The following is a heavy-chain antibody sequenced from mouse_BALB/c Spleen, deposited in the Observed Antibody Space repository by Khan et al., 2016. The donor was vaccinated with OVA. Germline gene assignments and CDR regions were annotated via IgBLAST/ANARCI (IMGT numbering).Heavy chain of an antibody. CDR1: GYTFTNYG. CDR2: INTYTGEP. Sequence: QIQLVQSGPELKKPGETVKTSCKASGYTFTNYGMNWVKQAPGKGLKWMGWINTYTGEPTYADDFKGRFAFSLETSASTAYLQINNLKNEDTATYCCARVGYNGTMDYWGQGTSVTVSS. D-gene: IGHD2-14*01. CDR3: ARVGYNGTMDY. J-gene: IGHJ4*01. V-gene: IGHV9-3-1*01.